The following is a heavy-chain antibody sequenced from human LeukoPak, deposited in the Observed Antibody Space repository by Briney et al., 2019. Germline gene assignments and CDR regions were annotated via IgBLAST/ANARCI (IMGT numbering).Heavy chain of an antibody. CDR1: GGSISSYH. CDR2: MYYSGST. Sequence: SETLSLTCTFSGGSISSYHWSWFRQPPGKGLEWIGYMYYSGSTNYNPSLKSRVTISLDTSKNQFSLKLSSVTAADTAVYYCARDSRNYYDSSGYYIDWGQGTLVTVSS. D-gene: IGHD3-22*01. V-gene: IGHV4-59*01. CDR3: ARDSRNYYDSSGYYID. J-gene: IGHJ4*02.